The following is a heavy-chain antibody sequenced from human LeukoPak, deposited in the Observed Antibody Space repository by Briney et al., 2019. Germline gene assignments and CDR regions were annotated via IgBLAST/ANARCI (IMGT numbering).Heavy chain of an antibody. J-gene: IGHJ4*02. V-gene: IGHV1-2*02. Sequence: ASVTVSCMTSGYILTDYYINLVREAPGPGLEWMVYISPNNDVTLYPQKFQGSVTMTRDTSITTAYMEVNSLRSDDTAVFFCDRYSINYGPWFPDFWGQGTLVTVSS. D-gene: IGHD3-10*01. CDR3: DRYSINYGPWFPDF. CDR2: ISPNNDVT. CDR1: GYILTDYY.